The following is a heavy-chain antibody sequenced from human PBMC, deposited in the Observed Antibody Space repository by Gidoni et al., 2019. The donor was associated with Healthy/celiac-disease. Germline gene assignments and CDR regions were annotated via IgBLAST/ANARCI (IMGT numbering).Heavy chain of an antibody. V-gene: IGHV4-34*01. CDR2: INHSGRT. D-gene: IGHD2-2*01. CDR3: ARVGVVVPAAIWHYYYYMDV. J-gene: IGHJ6*03. CDR1: GGSFSGYY. Sequence: QVQLQQWGAGLLKPSETLSLTCAVSGGSFSGYYCSWTRQPPGKGLEWIGEINHSGRTNYNPSLKSRVTISVDTSKNQFSLKLSSVTAADTAVYYCARVGVVVPAAIWHYYYYMDVWGKGTTVTVSS.